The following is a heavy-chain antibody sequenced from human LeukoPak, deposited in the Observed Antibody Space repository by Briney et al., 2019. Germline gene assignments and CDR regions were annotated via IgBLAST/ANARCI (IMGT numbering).Heavy chain of an antibody. CDR1: GFTFSSYW. CDR3: ARVAVSSSWYSDY. D-gene: IGHD6-13*01. V-gene: IGHV3-74*01. Sequence: PGRSLRLSCAASGFTFSSYWMHWVRQAPGKGLVWVSRINSDGSSTTYADSVKGRFTISRDNAKNTLYLQMNSLRVEDTAVYYCARVAVSSSWYSDYWGQGTLVTVSS. J-gene: IGHJ4*02. CDR2: INSDGSST.